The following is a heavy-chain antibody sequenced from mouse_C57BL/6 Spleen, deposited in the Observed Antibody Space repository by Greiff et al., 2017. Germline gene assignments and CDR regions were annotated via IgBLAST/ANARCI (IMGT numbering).Heavy chain of an antibody. J-gene: IGHJ2*01. CDR3: ARALTRFDY. CDR2: IYPGDGDT. Sequence: VQLQQSGAELVKPGASVKISCKASGYAFSSYWMHWVKQRPGKGLEWIGQIYPGDGDTNYNGKFKGKATLTADKSSSTAYMQLSSLTSEDSAVYFCARALTRFDYWGQGTTLTVSS. CDR1: GYAFSSYW. D-gene: IGHD2-13*01. V-gene: IGHV1-80*01.